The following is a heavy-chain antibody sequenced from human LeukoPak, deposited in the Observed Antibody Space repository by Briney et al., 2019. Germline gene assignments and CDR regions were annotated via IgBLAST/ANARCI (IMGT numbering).Heavy chain of an antibody. Sequence: PGGSLRLSCAASGFTFSYYWMGWVRQAPGKGLEWVAVIWYDGSNKFHADSVKGRFTISRDNSKNTVYLQMNSLRAEDTAVYYCVRERKSGIAAFDYWGQGTLVTVSS. CDR2: IWYDGSNK. D-gene: IGHD6-13*01. CDR3: VRERKSGIAAFDY. CDR1: GFTFSYYW. V-gene: IGHV3-33*08. J-gene: IGHJ4*02.